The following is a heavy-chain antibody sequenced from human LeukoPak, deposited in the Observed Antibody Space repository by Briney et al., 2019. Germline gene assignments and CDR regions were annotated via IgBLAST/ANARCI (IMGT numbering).Heavy chain of an antibody. V-gene: IGHV3-21*01. Sequence: PGGSLRLSCAASGFTFSSYSMNWVRQAPGKGLEWVSSISSSSSYIYYADSVEGRFTISRDNAKNSLYLQMNSLRAEDTAVYYCARDYDYVWGSYRPGNYFDYWGQGTLVTVSS. D-gene: IGHD3-16*02. CDR3: ARDYDYVWGSYRPGNYFDY. J-gene: IGHJ4*02. CDR1: GFTFSSYS. CDR2: ISSSSSYI.